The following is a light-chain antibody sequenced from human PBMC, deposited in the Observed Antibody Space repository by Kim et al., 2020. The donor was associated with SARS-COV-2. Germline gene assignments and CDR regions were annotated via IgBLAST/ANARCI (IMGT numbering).Light chain of an antibody. CDR3: TSYAGSNTIYV. J-gene: IGLJ1*01. V-gene: IGLV2-8*01. Sequence: ISCTGTSSDVGGYNYVSWYQQHPGKAPKLMIYEVSKRPSGVPDRFSGSKSGNTASLTVSGLQAEDEADYYCTSYAGSNTIYVFGTGTKVTVL. CDR1: SSDVGGYNY. CDR2: EVS.